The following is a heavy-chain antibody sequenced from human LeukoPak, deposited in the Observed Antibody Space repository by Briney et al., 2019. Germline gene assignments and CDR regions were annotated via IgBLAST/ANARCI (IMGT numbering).Heavy chain of an antibody. Sequence: PSETLSLTCTVSGGSISSGGYYWGWIRQPPGKGLEWIGSIYYSGSTYYNPSLKSRVTISVDTSKNQFSLKLSSVTAADTAVYYCAGHGRPVGGIYYYYYGMDVWGQGTTVTVSS. CDR1: GGSISSGGYY. CDR3: AGHGRPVGGIYYYYYGMDV. CDR2: IYYSGST. J-gene: IGHJ6*02. D-gene: IGHD1-14*01. V-gene: IGHV4-39*01.